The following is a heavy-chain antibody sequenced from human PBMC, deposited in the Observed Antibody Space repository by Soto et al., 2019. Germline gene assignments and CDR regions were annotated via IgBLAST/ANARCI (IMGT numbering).Heavy chain of an antibody. J-gene: IGHJ3*02. CDR3: SKWELISRLYAPGTYAFDI. CDR1: GFTFSSYA. D-gene: IGHD3-10*01. V-gene: IGHV3-23*01. CDR2: ISGSGGST. Sequence: EVQLLESGGGLVQPGGSLRLSCAASGFTFSSYAMSWVRQAPGKGLEWVSAISGSGGSTYYADSVKGRFTISRDNSKNTLYLQMNSLRGEDTAVYDCSKWELISRLYAPGTYAFDIWGQGTMVTVSS.